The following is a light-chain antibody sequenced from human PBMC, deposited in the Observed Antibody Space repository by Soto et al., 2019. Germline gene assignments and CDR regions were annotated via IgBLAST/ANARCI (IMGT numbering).Light chain of an antibody. J-gene: IGKJ4*01. CDR3: QQYVHKIT. CDR2: DAS. Sequence: DIQMTQSPSSLSASVGDRVTITCQASQDISNHLHWYQQKPGKDPKLLIYDASNLETGVPSRFSGSCSVTDFTFTSSSLQHDDIATYKCQQYVHKITFGGGTKVEIK. V-gene: IGKV1-33*01. CDR1: QDISNH.